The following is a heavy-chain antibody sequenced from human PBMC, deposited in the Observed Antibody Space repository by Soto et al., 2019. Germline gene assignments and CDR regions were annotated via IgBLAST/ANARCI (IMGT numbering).Heavy chain of an antibody. Sequence: EVQLVESGGGLVQPGGSLRLSCAASGFTVSSNYMSWVRQAPGKGLEWVSVIYSGGTTYYADSVKGRFTISRDNSKNTLYLQMNSLRAEXXXXXXXXXXXAGTFHWGQGTLVTVSS. V-gene: IGHV3-66*01. CDR2: IYSGGTT. J-gene: IGHJ4*02. CDR1: GFTVSSNY. D-gene: IGHD6-13*01. CDR3: XXXXAGTFH.